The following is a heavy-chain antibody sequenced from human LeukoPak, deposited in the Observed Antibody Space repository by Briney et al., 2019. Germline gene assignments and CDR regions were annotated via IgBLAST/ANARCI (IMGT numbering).Heavy chain of an antibody. CDR1: GYTLTSYD. J-gene: IGHJ3*02. V-gene: IGHV1-8*01. D-gene: IGHD3-22*01. CDR2: MNHNSGNT. CDR3: AGVNYYDSSGYYVDGAFDI. Sequence: ASAKVSCKASGYTLTSYDINWVRQATGQGLEWMGWMNHNSGNTGYAQKFQGAVTMTRNSSISTAYMELSRLRSEDTAVYYCAGVNYYDSSGYYVDGAFDIWGQGTMVTVSS.